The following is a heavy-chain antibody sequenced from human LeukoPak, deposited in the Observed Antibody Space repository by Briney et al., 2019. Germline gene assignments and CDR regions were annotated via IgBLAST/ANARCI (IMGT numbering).Heavy chain of an antibody. CDR2: MNPNSGNT. J-gene: IGHJ6*02. V-gene: IGHV1-8*01. D-gene: IGHD5-18*01. CDR1: GYTFTSYD. Sequence: ASVKVSCKASGYTFTSYDINWVRQATGQGLEWMGWMNPNSGNTGYAQKFQDRVTMTRNTSISTAYMELSSLRSEDTAVYYCARGRIQLWSYGMDVWGQGTTVTVSS. CDR3: ARGRIQLWSYGMDV.